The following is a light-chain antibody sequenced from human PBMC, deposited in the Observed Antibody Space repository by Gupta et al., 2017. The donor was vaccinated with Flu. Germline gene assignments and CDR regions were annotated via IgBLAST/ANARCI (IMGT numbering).Light chain of an antibody. CDR1: SVRKSD. CDR2: DKE. CDR3: DSRESTDNDQAV. J-gene: IGLJ2*01. Sequence: QKVRKTCRGDSVRKSDASWYQQKTGQAPVVVVYDKEIRPSGGADGFSGSSSGNTAAMTITGAQAEEEEDYYCDSRESTDNDQAVFGGGTKLTVL. V-gene: IGLV3-19*01.